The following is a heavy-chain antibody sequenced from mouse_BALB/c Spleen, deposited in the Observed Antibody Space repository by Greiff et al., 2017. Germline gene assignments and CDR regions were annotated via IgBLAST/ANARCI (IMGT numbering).Heavy chain of an antibody. J-gene: IGHJ3*01. CDR2: ISDGGSYT. CDR1: GFTFSDYY. V-gene: IGHV5-4*02. D-gene: IGHD4-1*01. Sequence: DVMLVVSGGGLVKPGGSLKLSCAASGFTFSDYYMSWVRQTPEKRLEWVATISDGGSYTYYPDSVKGRFTISRDNAKNNLYLQMSSLKSEDTAMYYCARGVGTGAWFAYWGQGTLVTVAA. CDR3: ARGVGTGAWFAY.